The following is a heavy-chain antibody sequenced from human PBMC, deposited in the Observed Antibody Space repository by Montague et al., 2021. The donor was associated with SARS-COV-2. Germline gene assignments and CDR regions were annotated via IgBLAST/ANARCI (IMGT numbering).Heavy chain of an antibody. D-gene: IGHD3-10*01. Sequence: SETLSLTCTVSGDSISSNYWWSWLRQPPGKGLEWIGNIYHSGTTYYNPSLKSRVTISVDTSKNQFSLRLSSVTAADTAVYYCAGVWFVDSRMCSDSFDFWGQGTLVTVSS. V-gene: IGHV4-38-2*02. CDR3: AGVWFVDSRMCSDSFDF. J-gene: IGHJ4*02. CDR1: GDSISSNYW. CDR2: IYHSGTT.